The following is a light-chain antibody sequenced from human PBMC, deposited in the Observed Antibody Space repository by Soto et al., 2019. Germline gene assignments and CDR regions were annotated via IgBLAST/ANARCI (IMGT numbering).Light chain of an antibody. CDR2: HNS. CDR1: SSNIGAGYD. J-gene: IGLJ2*01. Sequence: QSVLTQPPSVSGAPGQRVTISCSGSSSNIGAGYDVHWYQQLPGTAPKLLIYHNSNRPSGVPDRFSGSKSGTSASLAITGLQAEDEAEYYCQSYDTSLSGYVVFGGGTKLTVL. V-gene: IGLV1-40*01. CDR3: QSYDTSLSGYVV.